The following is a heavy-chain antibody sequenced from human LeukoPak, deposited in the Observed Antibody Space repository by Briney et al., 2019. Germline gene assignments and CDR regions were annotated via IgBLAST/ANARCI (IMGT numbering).Heavy chain of an antibody. CDR1: GFTFSAYY. D-gene: IGHD5-18*01. CDR2: ISISGSTI. CDR3: ARVYVDTAMVDAFDI. Sequence: GGSLRLSCEASGFTFSAYYMSWIRQAPGKGLEWVSYISISGSTIYYADSVKGRFTISRDNAKNSLYLQMNSLRAEDTAVYYCARVYVDTAMVDAFDIWGQGTMVTVSS. V-gene: IGHV3-11*04. J-gene: IGHJ3*02.